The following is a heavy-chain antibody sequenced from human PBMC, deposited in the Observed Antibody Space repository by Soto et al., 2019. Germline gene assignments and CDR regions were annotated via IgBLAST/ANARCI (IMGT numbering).Heavy chain of an antibody. CDR3: ARHIDAASASDH. J-gene: IGHJ5*02. D-gene: IGHD2-21*01. CDR1: GYTFTSYW. Sequence: GESLKISCKGSGYTFTSYWITWVRQMPGKGLEWMGEIDPSDSYTSYSPSFQGHVTISADKFISTAYLQWSSLKASDAAMYYCARHIDAASASDHWGQGTLVTVSS. CDR2: IDPSDSYT. V-gene: IGHV5-10-1*01.